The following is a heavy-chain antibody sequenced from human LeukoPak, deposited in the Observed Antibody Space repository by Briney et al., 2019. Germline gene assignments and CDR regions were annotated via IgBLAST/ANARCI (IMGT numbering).Heavy chain of an antibody. J-gene: IGHJ5*02. Sequence: ETLSLTCTVSGGSISSYYWSWIRQPAGKGLEWIGRIYTSGSTNYNPSLKSRVTMSVDTSKNQFSLKLSSVTAADTAVYYCARDSSSWYSDWFDPWGQGTLVTVSS. V-gene: IGHV4-4*07. CDR1: GGSISSYY. D-gene: IGHD6-13*01. CDR3: ARDSSSWYSDWFDP. CDR2: IYTSGST.